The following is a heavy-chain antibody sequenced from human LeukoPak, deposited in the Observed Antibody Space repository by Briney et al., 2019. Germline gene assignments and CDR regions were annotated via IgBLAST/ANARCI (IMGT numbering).Heavy chain of an antibody. Sequence: GESLKISCKGSGYSFTSYWIGWVRQMPRKGLEWMGIIYPGDSDTRYSPSFQGQATISADKSISTAYLQWSSLKASDTAMYYCAVALGYCSSTSCYFGAFDIWGQGTMVTVSS. D-gene: IGHD2-2*01. CDR3: AVALGYCSSTSCYFGAFDI. V-gene: IGHV5-51*01. CDR1: GYSFTSYW. CDR2: IYPGDSDT. J-gene: IGHJ3*02.